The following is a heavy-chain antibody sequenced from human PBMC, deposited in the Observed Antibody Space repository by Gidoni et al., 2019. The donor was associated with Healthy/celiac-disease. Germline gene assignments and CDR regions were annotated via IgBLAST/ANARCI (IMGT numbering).Heavy chain of an antibody. Sequence: QVQLVESGGGVVPPGSSLRLSCAASGFTFRSYAMHWVRQAPGKGLEWVAVISYDGSNKYYADSVKGRFTISRDNSKNTLYLQMNSLRAEDTAVYYCARDSGVVVAATFLFWGQGTLVTVSS. D-gene: IGHD2-15*01. CDR3: ARDSGVVVAATFLF. CDR2: ISYDGSNK. J-gene: IGHJ4*02. V-gene: IGHV3-30*01. CDR1: GFTFRSYA.